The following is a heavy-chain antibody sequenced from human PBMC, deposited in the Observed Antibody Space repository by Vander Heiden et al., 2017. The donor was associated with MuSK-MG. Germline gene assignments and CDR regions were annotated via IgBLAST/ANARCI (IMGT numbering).Heavy chain of an antibody. CDR3: ARDTDYYDSSGLVDY. D-gene: IGHD3-22*01. CDR1: SYA. J-gene: IGHJ4*02. CDR2: ISYDGSNK. V-gene: IGHV3-30*04. Sequence: SYAMHWVRQAPGKGLEWVAVISYDGSNKCYADSVKGRFTISRDNSKNTLYLQMNSLRAEDTAVYYCARDTDYYDSSGLVDYWGQGTLVTVSS.